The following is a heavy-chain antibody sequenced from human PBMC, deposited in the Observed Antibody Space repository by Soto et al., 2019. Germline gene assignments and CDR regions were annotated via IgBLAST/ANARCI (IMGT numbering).Heavy chain of an antibody. CDR1: GGSISSGGYY. J-gene: IGHJ6*02. D-gene: IGHD2-15*01. V-gene: IGHV4-31*03. Sequence: PSETLSLTCTVSGGSISSGGYYWSWIRQHPGKGLEWIGYIYYSGSTYYNPSLKSRVTISVDTSKNQFSLKLSSVTAADTAVYYCAREGHCSGGSCYSCLYYYYGMDVWGQGTTVTVSS. CDR3: AREGHCSGGSCYSCLYYYYGMDV. CDR2: IYYSGST.